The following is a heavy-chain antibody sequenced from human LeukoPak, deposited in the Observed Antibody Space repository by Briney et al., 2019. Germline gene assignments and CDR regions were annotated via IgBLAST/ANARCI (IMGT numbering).Heavy chain of an antibody. CDR1: GFSFSSYS. V-gene: IGHV3-48*02. D-gene: IGHD6-6*01. J-gene: IGHJ4*02. CDR3: AREYSSSSGSVSDY. Sequence: GGSLRLSCAASGFSFSSYSMNWVRQAPGKGLEWVSYISSSRNTIYYADSVKGRFTISRDNAKNSLYLQMNSLGDEDTAVYHRAREYSSSSGSVSDYWGQGTLVTVSS. CDR2: ISSSRNTI.